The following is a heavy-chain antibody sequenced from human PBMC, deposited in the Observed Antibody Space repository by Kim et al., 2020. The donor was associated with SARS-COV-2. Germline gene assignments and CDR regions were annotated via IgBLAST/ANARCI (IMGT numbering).Heavy chain of an antibody. Sequence: SETLSLTCTVSGASISNPAYHWSWIRQYPGKGLEWIGSVDSSGSTSYFPSLERRVTISLDTSRNQLSLKVTSVMAADTAVYYCARVLWGLGIYFDHWGQGPLVTVSS. CDR3: ARVLWGLGIYFDH. CDR1: GASISNPAYH. V-gene: IGHV4-31*03. D-gene: IGHD7-27*01. CDR2: VDSSGST. J-gene: IGHJ4*02.